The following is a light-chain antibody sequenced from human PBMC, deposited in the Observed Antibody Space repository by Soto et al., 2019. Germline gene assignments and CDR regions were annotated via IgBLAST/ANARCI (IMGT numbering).Light chain of an antibody. J-gene: IGLJ1*01. CDR3: CLYIGATTYV. CDR1: SSDVGSFNL. CDR2: EAT. V-gene: IGLV2-23*01. Sequence: QSALTQPASVSGSPGQSINISCTGTSSDVGSFNLVSWYQHHPGKAPKVMIYEATNRPSGVSNRFSGSTSVNSASLTISGLQADDEADYYCCLYIGATTYVFGTGTKVTVL.